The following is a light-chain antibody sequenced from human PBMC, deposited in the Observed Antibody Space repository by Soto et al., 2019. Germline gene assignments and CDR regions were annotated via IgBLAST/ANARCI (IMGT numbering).Light chain of an antibody. CDR3: SSYTSGGALVV. J-gene: IGLJ3*02. CDR1: SSDIGGYNY. Sequence: QSALTQPASVSGSPGQSITISCTGTSSDIGGYNYVCWYQQYPGKTPKLMIYDVTRRPSGVSNRFSGSKSGNTASLTISGLQAEDEADYYCSSYTSGGALVVFGGGTKVTVL. V-gene: IGLV2-14*01. CDR2: DVT.